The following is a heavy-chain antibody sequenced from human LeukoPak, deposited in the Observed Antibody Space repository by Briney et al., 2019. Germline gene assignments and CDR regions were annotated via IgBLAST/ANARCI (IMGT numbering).Heavy chain of an antibody. CDR2: IYYSGST. CDR3: ARGDLVAATRGGFDY. D-gene: IGHD2-15*01. V-gene: IGHV4-39*01. CDR1: GSSINNNNDY. Sequence: SETLSLTCTGSGSSINNNNDYRVWIRQPPGKGLEWIGSIYYSGSTYYNPSLKSRVTISVDTSSNQFSLSLSSVTAADTAVYSCARGDLVAATRGGFDYWVQGTLVTVSS. J-gene: IGHJ4*02.